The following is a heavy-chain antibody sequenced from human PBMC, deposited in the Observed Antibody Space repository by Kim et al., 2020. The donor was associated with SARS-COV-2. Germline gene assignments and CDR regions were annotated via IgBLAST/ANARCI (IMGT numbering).Heavy chain of an antibody. CDR1: GYTFTNYG. J-gene: IGHJ4*02. D-gene: IGHD1-26*01. V-gene: IGHV1-18*01. CDR2: ISAYNGNT. Sequence: ASVKVSCKASGYTFTNYGITWVRQAPGQGLEWMGRISAYNGNTNYAQKFQGRVTMTTDASTSTAYMELTTLRSDDTAVYYCARALWLVGPFDYWGQGTLVTVSS. CDR3: ARALWLVGPFDY.